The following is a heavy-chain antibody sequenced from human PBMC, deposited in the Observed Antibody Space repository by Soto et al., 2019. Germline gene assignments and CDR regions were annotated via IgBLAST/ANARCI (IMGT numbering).Heavy chain of an antibody. CDR3: ARGLSDGFITYFDFYVMDV. CDR2: TIPVFGTP. J-gene: IGHJ6*02. Sequence: QVQLVQSGAEMKRPGSSVKVSCKASGRTFNRHGISWVRQAPGQGLEWMGGTIPVFGTPKYAQEFQGRVTVSVDKSTSTAYMELSSLRSEDTAVYYCARGLSDGFITYFDFYVMDVWGQGTAVTVSS. D-gene: IGHD3-22*01. CDR1: GRTFNRHG. V-gene: IGHV1-69*06.